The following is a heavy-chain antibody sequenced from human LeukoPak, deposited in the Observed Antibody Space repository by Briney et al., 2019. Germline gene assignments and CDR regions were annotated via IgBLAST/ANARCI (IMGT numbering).Heavy chain of an antibody. CDR3: ARALRTTPDAFDI. CDR2: IYSGGST. Sequence: GGSLRLSCAASGFTFSSYAMSWVRQAPGKGLEWVSVIYSGGSTYYADSVKGRFTISRDNSKNTLYLQMNSLRAEDTAVYYCARALRTTPDAFDIWGQGTMVTVSS. CDR1: GFTFSSYA. V-gene: IGHV3-53*01. D-gene: IGHD2/OR15-2a*01. J-gene: IGHJ3*02.